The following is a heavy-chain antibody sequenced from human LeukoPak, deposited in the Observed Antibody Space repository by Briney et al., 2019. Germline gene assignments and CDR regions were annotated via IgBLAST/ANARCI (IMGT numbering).Heavy chain of an antibody. Sequence: GGSLRLSCAASGFTFSDYYMSWIRQAPGKGLEWVSYISSSGSTIYYADSVKGRFTISRDNAKNSLYLQMNSLRAEDTAVYYCARATTVTGTNAFDIWGQGTVVTVSS. D-gene: IGHD4-17*01. CDR2: ISSSGSTI. CDR3: ARATTVTGTNAFDI. V-gene: IGHV3-11*04. CDR1: GFTFSDYY. J-gene: IGHJ3*02.